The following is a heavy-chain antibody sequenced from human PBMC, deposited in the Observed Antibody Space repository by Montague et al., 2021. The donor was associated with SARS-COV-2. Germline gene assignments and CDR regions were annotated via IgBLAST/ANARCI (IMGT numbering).Heavy chain of an antibody. CDR2: IDWDXDK. CDR3: ARIDSSSWPNFDD. CDR1: GSSLSTSGMC. J-gene: IGHJ4*02. D-gene: IGHD6-13*01. V-gene: IGHV2-70*01. Sequence: PALVKPTQTLTLPCTFSGSSLSTSGMCVSWIRQPPGKALEWLALIDWDXDKYYSTSLKTRLTISKDTSKNQVVLTMTNMDPVDTATYYCARIDSSSWPNFDDWGQGTLVTVSS.